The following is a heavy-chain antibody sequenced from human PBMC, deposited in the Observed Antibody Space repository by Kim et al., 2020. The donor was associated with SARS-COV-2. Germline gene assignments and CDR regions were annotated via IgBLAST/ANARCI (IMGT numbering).Heavy chain of an antibody. V-gene: IGHV1-69*13. J-gene: IGHJ6*02. D-gene: IGHD3-22*01. CDR3: ARDPYYYDSSGYSTGMDV. Sequence: SVKVSCKASGGTFSSYAISWVRQAPGQGLEWMGGIIPIFGTANYAQKFQGRVTITADESTSTAYMELSSLRSEDTAVYYCARDPYYYDSSGYSTGMDVWGQGTTVTVSS. CDR2: IIPIFGTA. CDR1: GGTFSSYA.